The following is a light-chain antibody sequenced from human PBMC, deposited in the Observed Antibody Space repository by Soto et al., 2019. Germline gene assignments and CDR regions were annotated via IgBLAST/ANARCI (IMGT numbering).Light chain of an antibody. J-gene: IGLJ2*01. Sequence: QSALTQPASVSGSPGQSITISCTGSSSDIGGYNYVSWYQQHPGKAPKLLIYDVTYRPSGISDRFSGSKSGNMASLTISGLQPDDEADYYCSSYGASSTLFGGGTKLTVL. CDR2: DVT. CDR3: SSYGASSTL. V-gene: IGLV2-14*03. CDR1: SSDIGGYNY.